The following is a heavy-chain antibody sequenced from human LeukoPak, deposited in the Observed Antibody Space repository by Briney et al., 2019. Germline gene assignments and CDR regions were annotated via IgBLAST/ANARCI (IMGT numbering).Heavy chain of an antibody. V-gene: IGHV3-73*01. CDR1: GFTFSGSA. CDR3: TRDSGTYNWLDP. Sequence: PGGSLKLSCAASGFTFSGSAIHWVRQSFGKGLEWIGHIDKEKNPYATASAYAVSVEGRFTVSRDDSKNMAFLQMSGLKTEDTALYFCTRDSGTYNWLDPWGQGTLVTVSS. D-gene: IGHD1-26*01. J-gene: IGHJ5*02. CDR2: IDKEKNPYATAS.